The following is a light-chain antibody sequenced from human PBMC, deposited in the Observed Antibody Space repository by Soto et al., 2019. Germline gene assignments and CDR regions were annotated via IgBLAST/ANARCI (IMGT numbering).Light chain of an antibody. CDR1: SSDVGGYNY. V-gene: IGLV2-8*01. CDR2: EVS. Sequence: QSALTQPPSASGSPGQSVTISCTGSSSDVGGYNYVSWYQQHPGKAPKLMIYEVSKRPSGVPDRLSGSKSGNTASLTVSGLQADEAADYYCTSSGGSNTVVFGGGTKLTVL. J-gene: IGLJ2*01. CDR3: TSSGGSNTVV.